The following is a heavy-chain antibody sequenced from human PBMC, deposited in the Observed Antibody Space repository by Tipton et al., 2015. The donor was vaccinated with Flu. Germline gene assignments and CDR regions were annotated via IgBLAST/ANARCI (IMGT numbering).Heavy chain of an antibody. CDR2: VSPAGGTS. V-gene: IGHV3-23*01. CDR1: GFTFSSYW. Sequence: SLRLSCAASGFTFSSYWMSWVRQAPGKGLEWVSSVSPAGGTSWYADSVKGRFTISRENPKNTLDLQMNSLRVDDTAVYYCAKIFEFWNGYGNHFDLWGQGTMVTVSS. J-gene: IGHJ3*01. CDR3: AKIFEFWNGYGNHFDL. D-gene: IGHD3-3*01.